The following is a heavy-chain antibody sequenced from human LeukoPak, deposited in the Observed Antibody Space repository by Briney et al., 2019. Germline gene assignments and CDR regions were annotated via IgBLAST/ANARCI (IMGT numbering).Heavy chain of an antibody. CDR2: ISWNSGII. CDR3: AKVGYSGSYYGWFDP. D-gene: IGHD1-26*01. J-gene: IGHJ5*02. V-gene: IGHV3-9*03. Sequence: GRSLRLSCAASGFTFDDYAMHWVRQAPGKGLEWVSGISWNSGIIGYADSVKGRFTISRDNAKNSLYLQMNSLRAEDMALYYCAKVGYSGSYYGWFDPWGRGTLVTVSS. CDR1: GFTFDDYA.